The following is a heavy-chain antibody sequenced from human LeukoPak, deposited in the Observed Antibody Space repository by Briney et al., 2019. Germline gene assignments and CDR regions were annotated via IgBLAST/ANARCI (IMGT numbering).Heavy chain of an antibody. CDR1: GFTFSSYW. CDR2: INSDGSST. CDR3: ARLDYYGSGSYFPLYYYYYGMDV. J-gene: IGHJ6*02. Sequence: GGSLRLSCAASGFTFSSYWMHWVRQAPGKGLVWVSRINSDGSSTSYADSVKGRFTISRDNAKNTLYLQMNSLRAEDTAVYYCARLDYYGSGSYFPLYYYYYGMDVWGQGTTVTVSS. V-gene: IGHV3-74*01. D-gene: IGHD3-10*01.